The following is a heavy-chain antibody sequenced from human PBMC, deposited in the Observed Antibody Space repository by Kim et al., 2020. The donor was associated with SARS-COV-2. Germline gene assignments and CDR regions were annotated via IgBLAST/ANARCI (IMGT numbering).Heavy chain of an antibody. CDR1: GFTFSSYW. D-gene: IGHD6-13*01. J-gene: IGHJ4*02. CDR3: ASTTYSSSWYIY. CDR2: INSDGSST. V-gene: IGHV3-74*01. Sequence: GGSLRLSCAASGFTFSSYWMHWVRQAPGKGLVWVSRINSDGSSTSYADSVKGRFTISRDNAKNTLYLQMNSLRAEDTAVYYCASTTYSSSWYIYWGQGTLVTVSS.